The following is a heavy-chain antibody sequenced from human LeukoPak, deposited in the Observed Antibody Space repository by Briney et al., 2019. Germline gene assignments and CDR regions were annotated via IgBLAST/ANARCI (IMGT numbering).Heavy chain of an antibody. CDR2: IYTSGST. D-gene: IGHD4-17*01. J-gene: IGHJ4*02. Sequence: SQALSLTCTVSGGSIISGSYYWSWIRQPAGKGLEWIGRIYTSGSTNYNPSLKSRVTISVDTSKNQFSLKLSSVTAADTAVYYCARGPYDYGDYLPPYFDYWGQGTLVTVSS. CDR3: ARGPYDYGDYLPPYFDY. CDR1: GGSIISGSYY. V-gene: IGHV4-61*02.